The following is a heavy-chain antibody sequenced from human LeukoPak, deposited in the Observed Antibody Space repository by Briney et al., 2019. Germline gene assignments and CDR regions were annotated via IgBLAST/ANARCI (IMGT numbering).Heavy chain of an antibody. CDR2: IYYSGST. D-gene: IGHD2-2*01. CDR1: GGSISSGDYY. Sequence: SETLSLTCTVSGGSISSGDYYWSWIRQPPGKGLEWIGYIYYSGSTYYNPSFKSRVTISVDTSKNQFSLKLSSVTAADTAVYYCARTGIVVDGGYYFDYWGQGTLVTVS. J-gene: IGHJ4*02. CDR3: ARTGIVVDGGYYFDY. V-gene: IGHV4-30-4*08.